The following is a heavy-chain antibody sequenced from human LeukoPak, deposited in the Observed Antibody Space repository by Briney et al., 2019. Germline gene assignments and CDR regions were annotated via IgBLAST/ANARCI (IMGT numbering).Heavy chain of an antibody. Sequence: GGSLRLSCAASGFTFSSYSMNWVRQAPGKGLEWVSSISSSSSYIYYADSVKGRFTISRDNAKNSLYLQMNSLRAEDTAVYYCARDRNYGSASYPGSVDYWGQGTLVTVSS. D-gene: IGHD3-10*01. CDR2: ISSSSSYI. CDR1: GFTFSSYS. V-gene: IGHV3-21*01. J-gene: IGHJ4*02. CDR3: ARDRNYGSASYPGSVDY.